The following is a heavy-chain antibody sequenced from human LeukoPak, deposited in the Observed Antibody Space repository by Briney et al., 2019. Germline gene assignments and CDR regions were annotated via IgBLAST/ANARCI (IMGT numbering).Heavy chain of an antibody. V-gene: IGHV4-39*01. D-gene: IGHD3-10*01. Sequence: PSETLSLTCTVSGGSISSSSYYWGWIRQPPGKGLEWIGNIYYSGSTYYNPSLKSRVTISLDTSKNQFSLKLSSVTAADTAVYYCASVRRGLGESSKYYAYYYMGVWGKGTTVTISS. J-gene: IGHJ6*03. CDR1: GGSISSSSYY. CDR2: IYYSGST. CDR3: ASVRRGLGESSKYYAYYYMGV.